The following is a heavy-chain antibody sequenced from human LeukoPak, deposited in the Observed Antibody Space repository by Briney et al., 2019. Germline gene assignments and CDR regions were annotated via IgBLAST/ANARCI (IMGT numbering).Heavy chain of an antibody. D-gene: IGHD5-18*01. Sequence: ASVKVSCKASGYTFTSYYMHWVRQAPGQGLEWMGIINPSGGSTSYAQKFQGRVTMTRDTSTSTVYMELSSLRSEDTAVYYCAREGFVTAMDRRGDYWGQGTLVTVSS. CDR2: INPSGGST. J-gene: IGHJ4*02. CDR1: GYTFTSYY. V-gene: IGHV1-46*01. CDR3: AREGFVTAMDRRGDY.